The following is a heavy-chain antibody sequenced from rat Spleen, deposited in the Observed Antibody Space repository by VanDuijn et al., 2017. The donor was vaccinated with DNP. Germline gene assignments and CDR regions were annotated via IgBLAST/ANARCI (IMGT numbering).Heavy chain of an antibody. J-gene: IGHJ4*01. D-gene: IGHD1-9*01. CDR1: GFSLTSNG. CDR2: IWAGETT. CDR3: ARYYGYNYYAMDA. Sequence: QVQLEESGPGLMQPSETLSLTCTVSGFSLTSNGVGWVRQPLGKGMVWMGTIWAGETTHYNSALKSRLSIDRDTSKSQVFLRMNSLQTEDTAVYFCARYYGYNYYAMDAWGQGTSVTVSS. V-gene: IGHV2-72*01.